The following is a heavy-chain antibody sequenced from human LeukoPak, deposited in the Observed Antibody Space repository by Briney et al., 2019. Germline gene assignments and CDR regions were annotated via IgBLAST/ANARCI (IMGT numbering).Heavy chain of an antibody. CDR3: AKVSGRIQIWPQPFGDGMDV. CDR2: ISGSGGNT. J-gene: IGHJ6*02. Sequence: GGSLRLSCAASGFTFSTDVMSWVRQAPGKGLECVSAISGSGGNTYYADSVKGRFTISRDNSKNMLYLQMNSLRAEDTAVYYCAKVSGRIQIWPQPFGDGMDVWGQGTTVTVSS. CDR1: GFTFSTDV. V-gene: IGHV3-23*01. D-gene: IGHD3-10*01.